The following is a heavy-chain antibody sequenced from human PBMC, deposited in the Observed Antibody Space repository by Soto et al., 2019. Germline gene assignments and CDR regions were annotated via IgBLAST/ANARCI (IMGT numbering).Heavy chain of an antibody. CDR1: GFTFSSYW. V-gene: IGHV3-74*01. J-gene: IGHJ4*02. CDR3: ARARGDYDYFDY. Sequence: PGGSLRLSCAASGFTFSSYWMHWVRQAPGKGLVWVSRINSDGSSTSYADSVKGRFTISRDNAKNTLYLQMNSLRAEDTAVYYCARARGDYDYFDYWGQGTLVTVSS. D-gene: IGHD4-17*01. CDR2: INSDGSST.